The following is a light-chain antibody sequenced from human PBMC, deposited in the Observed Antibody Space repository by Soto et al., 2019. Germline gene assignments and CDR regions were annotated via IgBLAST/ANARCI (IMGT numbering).Light chain of an antibody. Sequence: DIQMTQSPSSLSASVGDRVTITCRTSQDISNYLAWYQQKPGKVPKLLIYAASTLQSGVPSRFSGGGSGTDLSLTISSLQPEDVATYYCQKYNSAPHTFGGGTKVE. V-gene: IGKV1-27*01. J-gene: IGKJ4*01. CDR2: AAS. CDR1: QDISNY. CDR3: QKYNSAPHT.